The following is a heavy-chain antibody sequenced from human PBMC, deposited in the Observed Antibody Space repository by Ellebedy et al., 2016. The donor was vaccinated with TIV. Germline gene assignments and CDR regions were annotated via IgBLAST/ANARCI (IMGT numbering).Heavy chain of an antibody. CDR1: GFTFSSYS. CDR3: ARVEVGRSGPSYGMDV. CDR2: INSDGSRT. J-gene: IGHJ6*02. Sequence: GESLKISCVVSGFTFSSYSMNWVRQAPGKGLVWVSRINSDGSRTDYADSVVKGRFTISRDNAKNTLYLQMNSLRAEDTAVYYCARVEVGRSGPSYGMDVWGQGTTVTVSS. V-gene: IGHV3-74*01. D-gene: IGHD6-19*01.